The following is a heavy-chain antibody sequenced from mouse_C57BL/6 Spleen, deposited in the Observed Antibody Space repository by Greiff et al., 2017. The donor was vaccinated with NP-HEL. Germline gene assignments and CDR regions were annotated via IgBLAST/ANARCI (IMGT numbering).Heavy chain of an antibody. D-gene: IGHD1-1*01. CDR1: GYTFTSYW. CDR3: ARSYGSSYVLYYFDY. J-gene: IGHJ2*01. CDR2: IDPSDSET. Sequence: QVQLKQPGAELVRPGSSVKLSCKASGYTFTSYWMHWVKQRPIQGLEWIGNIDPSDSETHYNQKFKDKATLTVDKSSSTAYMQLSSLTSEDSAVYYCARSYGSSYVLYYFDYWGQGTTLTVSS. V-gene: IGHV1-52*01.